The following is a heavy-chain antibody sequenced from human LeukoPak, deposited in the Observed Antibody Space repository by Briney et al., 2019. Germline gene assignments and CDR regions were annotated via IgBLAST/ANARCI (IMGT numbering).Heavy chain of an antibody. D-gene: IGHD3-22*01. V-gene: IGHV3-48*01. Sequence: GGSLRLSCAASGFTFSSYSMNGVRQAPGKGLEWVSYISSSSSTIYYADSVKGRFTISRDNAKNSLYLQMNSLRAEDTAVYYCAREVGYYDSSGYYTNQYYYYYGMDAWGQGTTVTVSS. CDR3: AREVGYYDSSGYYTNQYYYYYGMDA. J-gene: IGHJ6*02. CDR2: ISSSSSTI. CDR1: GFTFSSYS.